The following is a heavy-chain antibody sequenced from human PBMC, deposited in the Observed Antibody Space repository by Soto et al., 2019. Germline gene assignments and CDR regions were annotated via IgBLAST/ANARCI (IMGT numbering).Heavy chain of an antibody. CDR3: ARGQGDYVWGSYRPNWFDP. V-gene: IGHV1-2*04. CDR1: GYTFTAYY. Sequence: ASVKVSCKASGYTFTAYYMHWVRQAPGQGLEWMGWINPNSGGTNYAQKFQDWVTMTRDTSISTAYMELSRLRSDDTAVYYCARGQGDYVWGSYRPNWFDPWGQGTLVTVSS. CDR2: INPNSGGT. J-gene: IGHJ5*02. D-gene: IGHD3-16*02.